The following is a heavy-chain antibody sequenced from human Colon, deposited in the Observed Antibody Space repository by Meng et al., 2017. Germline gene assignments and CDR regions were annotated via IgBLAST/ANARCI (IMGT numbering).Heavy chain of an antibody. V-gene: IGHV4-31*03. CDR2: IDHSGTT. Sequence: QVQLLESGPGLVKPSPTLSLTCNVSGDSITSGGYYWSWIRQHPGKGLEWIGYIDHSGTTYDNPSLKTRLTMSVDTSKNQFSLKLTSVTAADTAVYYCARVVSLVVKGNWIDSWGQGTLVTVSS. J-gene: IGHJ5*01. D-gene: IGHD2-15*01. CDR1: GDSITSGGYY. CDR3: ARVVSLVVKGNWIDS.